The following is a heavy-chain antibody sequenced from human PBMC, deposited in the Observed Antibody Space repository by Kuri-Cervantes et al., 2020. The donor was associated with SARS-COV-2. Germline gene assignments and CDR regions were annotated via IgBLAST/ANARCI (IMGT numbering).Heavy chain of an antibody. V-gene: IGHV1-69*10. CDR3: ARAFGSSGYPD. D-gene: IGHD3-22*01. J-gene: IGHJ4*02. Sequence: SVKVSCKASGGTFSSAIISWVRQAPGQGLEWMGGIMPALGIPNYAQKFRGRVTITADKSTSTAYMELSSLRSEDTAVYYCARAFGSSGYPDWGQGTLVTVSS. CDR1: GGTFSSAI. CDR2: IMPALGIP.